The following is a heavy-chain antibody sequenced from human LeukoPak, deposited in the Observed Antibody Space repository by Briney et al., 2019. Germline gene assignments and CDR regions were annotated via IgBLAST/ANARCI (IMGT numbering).Heavy chain of an antibody. CDR2: IYYTGST. V-gene: IGHV4-59*08. CDR3: ARHHTSAVTSLAV. Sequence: SETLSLTCTVSGGTNINHYWSWIRHPPGKGLDWIGYIYYTGSTKYNPSLKSRVTMSVDTSKNQVSLQPNSVTAADTAVYYCARHHTSAVTSLAVWGQGTMVTVSS. J-gene: IGHJ3*01. D-gene: IGHD6-19*01. CDR1: GGTNINHY.